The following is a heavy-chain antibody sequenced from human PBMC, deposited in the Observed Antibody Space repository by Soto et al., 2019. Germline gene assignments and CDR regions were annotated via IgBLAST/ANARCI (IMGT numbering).Heavy chain of an antibody. D-gene: IGHD3-16*01. CDR3: AEAPGGMPTIRWFDP. V-gene: IGHV1-69*01. CDR2: IIPIFGTA. CDR1: GGTFSSYA. J-gene: IGHJ5*02. Sequence: QVQLVQSGAEVKKPGSSVKVSCKASGGTFSSYAISWVRQAPGQGLEWMGGIIPIFGTADYAQKFQGRVTTTAEESTSTAYMQPSSLRSEDTAVYSCAEAPGGMPTIRWFDPWGQGTLVTVSS.